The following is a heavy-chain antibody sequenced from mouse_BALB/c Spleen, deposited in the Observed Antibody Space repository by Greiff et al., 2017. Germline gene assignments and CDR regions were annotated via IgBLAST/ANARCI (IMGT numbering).Heavy chain of an antibody. CDR2: IDPANGNT. CDR3: ARSNYYGSSLYYAMDY. V-gene: IGHV14-3*02. D-gene: IGHD1-1*01. CDR1: GFNIKDTY. J-gene: IGHJ4*01. Sequence: DVQLQESGAELVKPGASVKLSCTASGFNIKDTYMHWVKQRPEQGLEWIGRIDPANGNTKYDPKFQGKATITADTSSNTAYLQLSSLTSEDTAVYYCARSNYYGSSLYYAMDYWGQGASVTVSS.